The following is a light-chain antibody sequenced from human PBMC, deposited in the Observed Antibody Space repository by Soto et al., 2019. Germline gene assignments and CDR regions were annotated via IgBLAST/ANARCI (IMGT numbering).Light chain of an antibody. CDR2: DAS. CDR3: QQRRNWPPIT. V-gene: IGKV3-11*01. Sequence: ETVLTQSPATLSLSPGERATLSCRASQSVEHYLAWYQQKPGQAPRLLIYDASTRATGIPGRFSGSGSGTDFTLTISSLEPEDFAVYYCQQRRNWPPITFGQGTRLEIK. CDR1: QSVEHY. J-gene: IGKJ5*01.